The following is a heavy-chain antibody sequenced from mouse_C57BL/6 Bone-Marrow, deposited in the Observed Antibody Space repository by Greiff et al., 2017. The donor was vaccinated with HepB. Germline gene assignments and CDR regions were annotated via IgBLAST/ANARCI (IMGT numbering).Heavy chain of an antibody. CDR2: ISDGGSYT. D-gene: IGHD1-1*02. CDR1: GFTFSSYA. Sequence: EVHLVESGGGLVKPGGSLKLSCAASGFTFSSYAMSWVRQTPEKRLEWVATISDGGSYTYYPDNVKGRFTISRDNAKNNLYLQMSHLKSEDTAMYYCARDYAWFAYWGKGTLVTVSA. J-gene: IGHJ3*01. CDR3: ARDYAWFAY. V-gene: IGHV5-4*01.